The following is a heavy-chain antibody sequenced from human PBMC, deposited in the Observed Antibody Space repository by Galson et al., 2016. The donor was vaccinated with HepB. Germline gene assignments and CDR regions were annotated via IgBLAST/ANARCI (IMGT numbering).Heavy chain of an antibody. J-gene: IGHJ6*02. Sequence: SLRLSCAASGFTFGDYAMHWVRQVPGKGPEWVSLITWDGGITYYADSVKGRFTISRNNSKNSLYLQMNSLRTDDTALYYCAKDINSSNWYGHYYHYGMDVWGQGTTVTVSS. CDR2: ITWDGGIT. V-gene: IGHV3-43D*03. CDR3: AKDINSSNWYGHYYHYGMDV. CDR1: GFTFGDYA. D-gene: IGHD6-13*01.